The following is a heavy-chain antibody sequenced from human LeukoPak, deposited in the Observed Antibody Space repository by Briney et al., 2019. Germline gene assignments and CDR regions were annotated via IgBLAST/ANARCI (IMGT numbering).Heavy chain of an antibody. J-gene: IGHJ1*01. V-gene: IGHV6-1*01. CDR1: GDSVSSNSAA. D-gene: IGHD2-15*01. Sequence: SQTLSLTCAISGDSVSSNSAAWNWIRQSPSRGLEWLGRTYYRSKWYNDYAVSVKGRITINPDTSKNQFSLQLNSVTPEDTAVYYCATNHRVGYCSGGSCYHAEYFQHWGQGTLVTVSS. CDR3: ATNHRVGYCSGGSCYHAEYFQH. CDR2: TYYRSKWYN.